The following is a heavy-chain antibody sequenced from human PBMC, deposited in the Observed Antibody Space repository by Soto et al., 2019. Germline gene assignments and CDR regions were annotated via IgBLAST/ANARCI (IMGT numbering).Heavy chain of an antibody. V-gene: IGHV3-21*01. Sequence: EVHLVETGGGLVKPGGSLRLSCAASGFTFSTYSMEWVRQAPGKGLEWVASISGGGSSIYSADSVKGRFSISRDNAKNSLYLQMNSLRAEDTAVYYCARVRGNAVIPGDTPEDSYMDVWGRGTTVTVSS. J-gene: IGHJ6*03. CDR1: GFTFSTYS. D-gene: IGHD2-2*01. CDR2: ISGGGSSI. CDR3: ARVRGNAVIPGDTPEDSYMDV.